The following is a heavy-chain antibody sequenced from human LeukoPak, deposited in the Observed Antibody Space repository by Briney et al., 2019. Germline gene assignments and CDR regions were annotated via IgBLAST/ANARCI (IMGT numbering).Heavy chain of an antibody. CDR1: GFTFSSYG. D-gene: IGHD3-22*01. Sequence: GGSLRLSCAASGFTFSSYGMHWVRQAPGKGLEWVAVISYDGSNKYYADSVKGRFTISRDNSKNTLYLQMNSLRVEDTAVYYCAKWLDYYDSSGYPTNDYRGQGTLVTVSS. CDR3: AKWLDYYDSSGYPTNDY. J-gene: IGHJ4*02. V-gene: IGHV3-30*18. CDR2: ISYDGSNK.